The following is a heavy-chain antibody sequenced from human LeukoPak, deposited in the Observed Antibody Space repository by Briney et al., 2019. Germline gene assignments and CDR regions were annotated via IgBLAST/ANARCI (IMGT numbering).Heavy chain of an antibody. CDR3: ARDRAIMVARVYGMDV. J-gene: IGHJ6*02. V-gene: IGHV1-18*01. Sequence: ASVTVSCKASGYTFTSYGISWVRQAPGQGLEWMGWISAYNGNTNYAQKLQGRVTMTTDTSTSTAYMELRSLRSDDTAVYYCARDRAIMVARVYGMDVWGQGTTVTVSS. CDR1: GYTFTSYG. D-gene: IGHD2-15*01. CDR2: ISAYNGNT.